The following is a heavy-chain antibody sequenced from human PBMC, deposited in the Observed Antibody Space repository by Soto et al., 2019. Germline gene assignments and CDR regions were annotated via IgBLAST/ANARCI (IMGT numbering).Heavy chain of an antibody. J-gene: IGHJ6*02. V-gene: IGHV1-2*04. D-gene: IGHD3-10*01. CDR3: SRMVRGTIPPSHYYYVMDV. CDR1: GYTFIGYY. CDR2: INPNSGGT. Sequence: QVQLVQSGAKVKKPGASVKVSCKASGYTFIGYYMHWVRQAPGQGVEWIGWINPNSGGTNYAQKFQGWDTMTSDTTNSTDYMELSRLSSDDTAVYYWSRMVRGTIPPSHYYYVMDVWGQGTTVTVSS.